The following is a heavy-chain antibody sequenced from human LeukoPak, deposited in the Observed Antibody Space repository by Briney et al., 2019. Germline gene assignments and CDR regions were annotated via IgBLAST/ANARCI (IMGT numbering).Heavy chain of an antibody. D-gene: IGHD4-17*01. V-gene: IGHV3-23*01. J-gene: IGHJ4*02. Sequence: GGSLRLSCTASGFTFGDYAMSWFRQAPGKGLEWVSSISGGGETTYYADSAKGRFTISRDNSQNTLYLQMNSLRAEDTAVYYCARDYADYVGYFFFDYWGQGTLVTVSS. CDR3: ARDYADYVGYFFFDY. CDR1: GFTFGDYA. CDR2: ISGGGETT.